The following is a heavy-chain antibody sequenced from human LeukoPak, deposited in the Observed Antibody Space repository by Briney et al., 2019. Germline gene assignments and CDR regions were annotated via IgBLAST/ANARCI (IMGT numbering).Heavy chain of an antibody. CDR3: VRTRRSIVDTIFDY. CDR1: GYTLSDYG. D-gene: IGHD5-12*01. V-gene: IGHV1-18*01. Sequence: ASVKVSCKASGYTLSDYGISWVRQARGQGLEWMGWVNFYNGNTKYAEKFQGRLTMTRDTPTSTAYMEVRSLRPDDTAIYYCVRTRRSIVDTIFDYWGQGALITVSS. CDR2: VNFYNGNT. J-gene: IGHJ4*02.